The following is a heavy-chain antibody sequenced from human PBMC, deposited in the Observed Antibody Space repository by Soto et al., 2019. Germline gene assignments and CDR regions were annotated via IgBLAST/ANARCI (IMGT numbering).Heavy chain of an antibody. Sequence: QVQLVQSGAEVKKPGSSVKVSCKASGGTFSSYAISWVRQAPGQGLEWMGGIIPIFGTANYAQKFQGRVTITADKSTSTAYMELSSLRYEDTAVYYCARASYTAMGLYYYYGMDVWGQGTTVTVSS. V-gene: IGHV1-69*06. CDR2: IIPIFGTA. J-gene: IGHJ6*02. D-gene: IGHD5-18*01. CDR1: GGTFSSYA. CDR3: ARASYTAMGLYYYYGMDV.